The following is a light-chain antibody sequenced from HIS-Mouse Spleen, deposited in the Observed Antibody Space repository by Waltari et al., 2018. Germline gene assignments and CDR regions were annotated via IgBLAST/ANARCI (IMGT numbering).Light chain of an antibody. Sequence: QSVLTQPPSASGTPGQRVTISCSGSSSNIGSNYVYWYQQLPGTAPKLLVYRNKQRPSGVPDRFSGAKSGTSASLASSGLRSEDEADYYCAAWDDSLSGPVFGGGTKLTVL. V-gene: IGLV1-47*01. CDR2: RNK. CDR3: AAWDDSLSGPV. J-gene: IGLJ3*02. CDR1: SSNIGSNY.